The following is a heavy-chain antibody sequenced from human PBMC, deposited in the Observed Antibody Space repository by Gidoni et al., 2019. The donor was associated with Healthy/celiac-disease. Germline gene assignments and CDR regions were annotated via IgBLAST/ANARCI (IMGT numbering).Heavy chain of an antibody. CDR1: GYTFPSYY. V-gene: IGHV1-46*01. J-gene: IGHJ6*02. Sequence: QVQLVQSGAEVKKPGASVQVSCKASGYTFPSYYMHWVRQAPGQGLEWMGIINPSGGSTSYAQKFQGRVTMTRDTSTSTVYMELSSLRSEDTAVYYCARPGIAVADDYYYYGMDVWGQGTTVTVSS. CDR2: INPSGGST. CDR3: ARPGIAVADDYYYYGMDV. D-gene: IGHD6-19*01.